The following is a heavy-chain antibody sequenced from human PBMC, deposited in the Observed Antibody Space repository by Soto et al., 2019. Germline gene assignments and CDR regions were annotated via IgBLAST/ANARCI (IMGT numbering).Heavy chain of an antibody. CDR3: ARQMGVCSGGSCYSYFDL. D-gene: IGHD2-15*01. V-gene: IGHV4-39*01. Sequence: SATLSLTCTVSGGSISSSSYYWAWIRQPPGQGLEWIGSIYYSGSTYYNPSLKSRVTISVDTSKNQFSLKLSSVTAADTAVYYCARQMGVCSGGSCYSYFDLWGRGTLVTVAS. J-gene: IGHJ2*01. CDR1: GGSISSSSYY. CDR2: IYYSGST.